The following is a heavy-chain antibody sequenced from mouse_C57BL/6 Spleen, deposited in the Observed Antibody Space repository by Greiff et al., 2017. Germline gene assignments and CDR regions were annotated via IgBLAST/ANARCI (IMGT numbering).Heavy chain of an antibody. CDR2: ILPGSGST. V-gene: IGHV1-9*01. CDR3: ARRGHYYGTFYAMDY. Sequence: QVQLQQSGAELMKPGASVKLSCKTTGYTFTGYWIEWVKQRPGHGLEWIGEILPGSGSTNYNEKLKGKATFTADTSSNTAYMQLSSLTTEDSAIYYCARRGHYYGTFYAMDYWGQGTSVTVSS. J-gene: IGHJ4*01. CDR1: GYTFTGYW. D-gene: IGHD1-1*01.